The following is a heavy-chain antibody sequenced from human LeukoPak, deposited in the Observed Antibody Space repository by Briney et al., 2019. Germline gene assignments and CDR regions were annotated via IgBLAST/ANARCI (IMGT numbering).Heavy chain of an antibody. Sequence: ASAKVSCKASGYTFTSYGISWVRQAPGQGLEWMGWISAYNGNTNYAQKLQGRVTMTTDTSTSTAYMELRSLRSDDTAVYYCARSPMTTVTPYYFDYWGQGTLVTVSS. CDR3: ARSPMTTVTPYYFDY. V-gene: IGHV1-18*01. J-gene: IGHJ4*02. CDR1: GYTFTSYG. CDR2: ISAYNGNT. D-gene: IGHD4-17*01.